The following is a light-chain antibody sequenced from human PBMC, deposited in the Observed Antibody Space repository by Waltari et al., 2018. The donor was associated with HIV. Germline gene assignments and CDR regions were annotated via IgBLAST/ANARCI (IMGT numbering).Light chain of an antibody. CDR2: GNS. V-gene: IGLV1-40*01. CDR3: QSYDSNLSGL. CDR1: SSNLGAGYD. J-gene: IGLJ2*01. Sequence: QSELSQPPSASAASGPTVTIPCTGSSSNLGAGYDVHWYQQVPGRAPKVVIYGNSNRPSGVPDRFSGSKSGSSASLVITGLQSEDEADYYCQSYDSNLSGLFGGGTK.